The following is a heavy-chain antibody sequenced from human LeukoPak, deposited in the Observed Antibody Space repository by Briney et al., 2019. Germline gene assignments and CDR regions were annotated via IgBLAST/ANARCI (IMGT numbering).Heavy chain of an antibody. Sequence: PSETLSLTCTVSGGSISSSSYYWGWIRQPPGKGLEWIGSIYYSGSTYYNPSLKSRVTISVDTSKNQFSLKLSSVTAADTAVYYCARHRVYDFWSGYCPKGGMDYYYYMDVWGKGTTVTVSS. V-gene: IGHV4-39*01. CDR2: IYYSGST. CDR1: GGSISSSSYY. D-gene: IGHD3-3*01. CDR3: ARHRVYDFWSGYCPKGGMDYYYYMDV. J-gene: IGHJ6*03.